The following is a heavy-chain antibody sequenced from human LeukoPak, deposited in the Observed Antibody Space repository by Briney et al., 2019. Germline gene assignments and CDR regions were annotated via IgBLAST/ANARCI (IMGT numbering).Heavy chain of an antibody. Sequence: GGSLRLLCAASGLTYNRYNTNCVRRARGKGRECVSSISTSSSYIYYADSVRGRFTISRDNAKNSLHLQMNSLRAEDTAVYSCARGADGVSSNSRGWFDPWGQGTLVTVSS. CDR1: GLTYNRYN. V-gene: IGHV3-21*01. D-gene: IGHD2-15*01. CDR3: ARGADGVSSNSRGWFDP. J-gene: IGHJ5*02. CDR2: ISTSSSYI.